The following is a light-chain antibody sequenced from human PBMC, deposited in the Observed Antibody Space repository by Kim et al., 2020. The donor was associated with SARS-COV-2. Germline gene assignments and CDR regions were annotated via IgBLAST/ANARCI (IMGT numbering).Light chain of an antibody. CDR2: KDS. Sequence: VSQGQTATIAGSGDRLGKKYVHWYQQKSGQPPVVVIYKDSKRPSGIPERLSGSNSGGTATLTISGAQPLDEADYYCQAWDDSSAIFGGGTQLTVL. J-gene: IGLJ2*01. CDR3: QAWDDSSAI. V-gene: IGLV3-1*01. CDR1: RLGKKY.